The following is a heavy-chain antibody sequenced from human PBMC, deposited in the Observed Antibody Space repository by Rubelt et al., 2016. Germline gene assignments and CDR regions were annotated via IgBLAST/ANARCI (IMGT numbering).Heavy chain of an antibody. J-gene: IGHJ5*02. Sequence: GLEWMGIINPSGGSTSYAQKFQGRVTMTRDTSTSTVYMELSRLRSDDTAVYYCARACSSTSCGATNWFDPWGQGTLVTVSS. D-gene: IGHD2-2*01. V-gene: IGHV1-46*01. CDR2: INPSGGST. CDR3: ARACSSTSCGATNWFDP.